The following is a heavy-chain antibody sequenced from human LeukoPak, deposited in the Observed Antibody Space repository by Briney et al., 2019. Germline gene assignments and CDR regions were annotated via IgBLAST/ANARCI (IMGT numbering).Heavy chain of an antibody. CDR2: IYHSGST. Sequence: PSETLSLTCTVSGYSISSGYYWGWIRQPPGKGLEWIGSIYHSGSTYHNPSLKSRVTISVDTSKNQFSLKLSSVTAADTAVYYCAREVGAAAFDPWGQGTLVTVSS. CDR3: AREVGAAAFDP. V-gene: IGHV4-38-2*02. J-gene: IGHJ5*02. D-gene: IGHD1-26*01. CDR1: GYSISSGYY.